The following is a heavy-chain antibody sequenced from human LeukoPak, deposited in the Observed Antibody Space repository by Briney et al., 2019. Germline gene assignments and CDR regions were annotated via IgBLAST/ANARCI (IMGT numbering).Heavy chain of an antibody. J-gene: IGHJ4*02. CDR2: INHSGST. CDR3: ARASHDYGDYCHFDY. CDR1: GGSFSGYY. D-gene: IGHD4-17*01. Sequence: SETLSLTCAVYGGSFSGYYWSWIRQPPGKGLEWIGEINHSGSTNYNPPLKSRVTISVDTSKNQFSLKLSSVTAADTAVYYCARASHDYGDYCHFDYWGQGTLVTVSS. V-gene: IGHV4-34*01.